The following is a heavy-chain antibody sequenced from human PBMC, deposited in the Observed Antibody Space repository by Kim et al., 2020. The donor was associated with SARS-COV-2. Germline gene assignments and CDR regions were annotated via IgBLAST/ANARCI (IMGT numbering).Heavy chain of an antibody. V-gene: IGHV4-4*02. D-gene: IGHD3-3*01. CDR3: ARLVGVLPKNSRADY. Sequence: NPSRKSRVTISVDKSKNQFSLKLSAVTAADTAVYYCARLVGVLPKNSRADYWGQGTLVTVSS. J-gene: IGHJ4*02.